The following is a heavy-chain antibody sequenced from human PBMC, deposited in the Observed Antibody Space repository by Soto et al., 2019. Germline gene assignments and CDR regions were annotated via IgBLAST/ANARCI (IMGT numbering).Heavy chain of an antibody. CDR1: GGSISSYY. D-gene: IGHD2-2*01. V-gene: IGHV4-59*08. Sequence: SETLSLTCTVSGGSISSYYWSWIRQPPGKGLEWIGYIYYSGSTNYNPSLKSRVTISVDTSKNQFSLKLSSVTAADTAVYYCARHRKNRYCSSTSCTYYYYMDVWGKGTTVTVSS. CDR3: ARHRKNRYCSSTSCTYYYYMDV. J-gene: IGHJ6*03. CDR2: IYYSGST.